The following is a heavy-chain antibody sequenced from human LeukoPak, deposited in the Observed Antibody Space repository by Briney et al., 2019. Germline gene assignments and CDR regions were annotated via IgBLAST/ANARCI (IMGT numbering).Heavy chain of an antibody. V-gene: IGHV3-64*01. J-gene: IGHJ4*02. CDR3: ARESAGYGDRSFYYFEY. CDR2: ISSNGGST. Sequence: AGSLRLSCAASGLTFSKNAMHWVRQAPEKGLEYVSFISSNGGSTYYANSVKGRFIISRDNAKNSLYLQMNSLRADDTAVYYCARESAGYGDRSFYYFEYWGEGTLVTLSS. CDR1: GLTFSKNA. D-gene: IGHD4-17*01.